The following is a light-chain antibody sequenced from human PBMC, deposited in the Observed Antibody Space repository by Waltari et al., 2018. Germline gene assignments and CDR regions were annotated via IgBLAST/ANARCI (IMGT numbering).Light chain of an antibody. Sequence: QAGLTQPPSVSRDLGQTATLTCTGNHNNVGNQGAAWLQQHRGHPPKLLASRSNIRPAGISERFSASSSGNTASLTITGVQPDDEADYYCSAWYSDLVVVVFGGGTRLTVL. CDR3: SAWYSDLVVVV. CDR2: RSN. CDR1: HNNVGNQG. V-gene: IGLV10-54*04. J-gene: IGLJ3*02.